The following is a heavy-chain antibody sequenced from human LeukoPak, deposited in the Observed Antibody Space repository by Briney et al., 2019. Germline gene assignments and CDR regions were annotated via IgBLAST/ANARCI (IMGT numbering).Heavy chain of an antibody. Sequence: PSETLSLTCTVSGGSISSGSYYWGWIRQPPGKGPEWLGTVFYSGTTYYNPSLKSRVTISVDTSKSQFSLGLRSVTAADTAVYYCARLDSGDYFFDYWGQGTLVTVSS. D-gene: IGHD4-17*01. CDR1: GGSISSGSYY. V-gene: IGHV4-39*01. J-gene: IGHJ4*02. CDR3: ARLDSGDYFFDY. CDR2: VFYSGTT.